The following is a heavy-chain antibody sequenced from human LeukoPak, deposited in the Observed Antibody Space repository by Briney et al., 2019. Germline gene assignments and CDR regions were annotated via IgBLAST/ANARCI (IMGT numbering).Heavy chain of an antibody. CDR2: ISNSGGAT. CDR3: ANFERTVAGPYNWFDP. CDR1: GFTVSSNY. J-gene: IGHJ5*02. Sequence: GGSLRLSCAASGFTVSSNYMSWVRQAPGKGLEWVSAISNSGGATYYADSVKGRFTISRDNSKNTLYLQINSLRAEDTAVYYCANFERTVAGPYNWFDPWGQGTLVTVSS. D-gene: IGHD6-19*01. V-gene: IGHV3-23*01.